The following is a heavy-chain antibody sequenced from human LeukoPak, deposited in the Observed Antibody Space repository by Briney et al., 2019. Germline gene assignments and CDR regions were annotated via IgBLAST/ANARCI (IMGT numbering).Heavy chain of an antibody. V-gene: IGHV3-30*18. CDR2: ISYDGSHK. D-gene: IGHD5-12*01. Sequence: GGSLRLSCAASGITFSNYGMHWVRQAPGKGLEWVAVISYDGSHKYYADSVKGRFTISRDTSKNTLYLQMNSLRAEDTAVYYCAKDGPGYSTYDLDYWGQGTLVIVSS. CDR3: AKDGPGYSTYDLDY. J-gene: IGHJ4*02. CDR1: GITFSNYG.